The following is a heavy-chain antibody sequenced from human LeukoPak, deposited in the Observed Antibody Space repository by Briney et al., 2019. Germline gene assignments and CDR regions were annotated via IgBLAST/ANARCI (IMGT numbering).Heavy chain of an antibody. J-gene: IGHJ3*02. Sequence: GGSLRLSCAASGFTVSSNYMSWVRQAPGKGLEWVSVIYSGGSTYYADSVKGRFTISRDNSKNTLYLQMNSLRAEDTAVYYCARQIDYYDSSGGAFDIWGQGTMVTVSS. CDR3: ARQIDYYDSSGGAFDI. CDR1: GFTVSSNY. D-gene: IGHD3-22*01. CDR2: IYSGGST. V-gene: IGHV3-66*04.